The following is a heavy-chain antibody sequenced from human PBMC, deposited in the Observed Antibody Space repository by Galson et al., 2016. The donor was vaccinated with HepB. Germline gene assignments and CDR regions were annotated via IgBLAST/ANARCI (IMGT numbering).Heavy chain of an antibody. J-gene: IGHJ4*02. Sequence: SLRLSCAVSGFTFNSYWMSWVRQAPGKGLEWVAVIWYDGSNKYYGDSVKGRFTISRDNSKNTLYLQMNSLRAENTAIYYCAREAPIAAPGANDCWGQGTQVTVSS. CDR3: AREAPIAAPGANDC. CDR1: GFTFNSYW. CDR2: IWYDGSNK. V-gene: IGHV3-33*08. D-gene: IGHD6-13*01.